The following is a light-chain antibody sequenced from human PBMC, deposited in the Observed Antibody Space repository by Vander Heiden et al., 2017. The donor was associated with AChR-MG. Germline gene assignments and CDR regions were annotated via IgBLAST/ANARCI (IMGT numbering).Light chain of an antibody. J-gene: IGKJ1*01. CDR3: QQSYSTPWT. CDR1: QSIRSS. CDR2: AAS. Sequence: DIQMTQSPSSLSASVGDRVTITCRASQSIRSSVNWYQQKPGKAPKLLIYAASILQSGVPSRFSGSGSGTDFTLTISSLQPEDFATYYCQQSYSTPWTFGQGTKVEIK. V-gene: IGKV1-39*01.